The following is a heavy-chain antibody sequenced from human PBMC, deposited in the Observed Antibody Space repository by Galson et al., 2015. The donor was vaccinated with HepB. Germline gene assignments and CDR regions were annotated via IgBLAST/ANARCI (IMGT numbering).Heavy chain of an antibody. V-gene: IGHV1-24*01. Sequence: SVKVSCKVSGYTLTELSMHWVRQAPGKGLEWMGGFDPEDGETIYAQKFQGRVTMTEDTSTDTAYMELSSLRSEDTAVYYCATSFIPGDIVVVPAGPSGMDVWGQGTTVTVSS. CDR3: ATSFIPGDIVVVPAGPSGMDV. CDR1: GYTLTELS. D-gene: IGHD2-2*01. J-gene: IGHJ6*02. CDR2: FDPEDGET.